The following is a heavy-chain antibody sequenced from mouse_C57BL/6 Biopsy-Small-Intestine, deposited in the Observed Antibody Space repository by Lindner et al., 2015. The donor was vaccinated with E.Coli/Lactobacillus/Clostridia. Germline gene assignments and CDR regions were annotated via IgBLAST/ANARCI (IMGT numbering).Heavy chain of an antibody. J-gene: IGHJ4*01. CDR1: GYSFTGYY. V-gene: IGHV1-42*01. CDR2: ISPSTGGT. CDR3: ARRGKYGSSYGAMDY. Sequence: VQLQESGPELVKPGASVKISCKASGYSFTGYYMNWVKQSPEKSLEWIGEISPSTGGTTYNQKFKAKATLTVDKSSSTAYMQLKSLTSEDSAVYYCARRGKYGSSYGAMDYWGQGTSVTVSS. D-gene: IGHD1-1*01.